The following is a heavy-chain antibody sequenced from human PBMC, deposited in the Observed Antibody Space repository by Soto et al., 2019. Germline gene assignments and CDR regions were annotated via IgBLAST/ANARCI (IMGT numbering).Heavy chain of an antibody. V-gene: IGHV1-18*04. CDR2: ITASNGNT. Sequence: QLQLVQSGTEVKNPGASVKVSCKASGFTFIGFGITWVRQAPGQGLEWMGGITASNGNTNYAQNLQGRVTMTTDTPTSTAYMELWRLRSDDTAVYYCARGYSYGSYWYFDLWGRGTLVTVSS. J-gene: IGHJ2*01. D-gene: IGHD5-18*01. CDR1: GFTFIGFG. CDR3: ARGYSYGSYWYFDL.